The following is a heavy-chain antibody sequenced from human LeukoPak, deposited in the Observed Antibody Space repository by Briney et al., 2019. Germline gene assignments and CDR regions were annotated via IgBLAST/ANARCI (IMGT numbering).Heavy chain of an antibody. J-gene: IGHJ4*02. Sequence: NPSGTLSLTCAVSGAFITNSHWWSWARQPPGKGLECIGEIYHSGTTNYNPSLKSRITMSVDKSKNQFSLKLSSVTAADTAVYYCATYFYGEYGSYYFDYWGQGTLVTVSS. CDR3: ATYFYGEYGSYYFDY. V-gene: IGHV4-4*02. CDR2: IYHSGTT. CDR1: GAFITNSHW. D-gene: IGHD4-17*01.